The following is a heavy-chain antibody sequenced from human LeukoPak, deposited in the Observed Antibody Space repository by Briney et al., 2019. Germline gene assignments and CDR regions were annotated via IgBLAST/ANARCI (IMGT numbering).Heavy chain of an antibody. V-gene: IGHV3-23*01. D-gene: IGHD6-19*01. J-gene: IGHJ4*02. CDR2: ISASGGST. CDR3: AKDIAVGGYFDY. Sequence: PGGSLRLSCAASGFTFSSYAISWVRQAQGKGLEWVSSISASGGSTYYAESVKGRFTISRDNSKNTLYLQMNSLRAEDTAVYYCAKDIAVGGYFDYWGQGTLVTVSS. CDR1: GFTFSSYA.